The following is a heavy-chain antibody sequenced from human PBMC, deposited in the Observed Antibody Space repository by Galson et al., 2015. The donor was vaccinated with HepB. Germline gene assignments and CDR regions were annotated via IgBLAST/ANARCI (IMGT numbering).Heavy chain of an antibody. J-gene: IGHJ4*02. CDR2: IIPIFGTA. Sequence: SVKVSCKASGGTFSSYAISWVRQAPGQGLEWMGGIIPIFGTANYAQKFQGRVTITADESTSTAYMELSSLRSEDTAVYYCACDRGGGWNDFAPPGGDYWGQGTLVTVSS. CDR1: GGTFSSYA. CDR3: ACDRGGGWNDFAPPGGDY. D-gene: IGHD1-1*01. V-gene: IGHV1-69*13.